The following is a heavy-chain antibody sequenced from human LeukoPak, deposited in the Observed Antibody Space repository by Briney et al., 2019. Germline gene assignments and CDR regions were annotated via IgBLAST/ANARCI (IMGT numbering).Heavy chain of an antibody. Sequence: ASVKVSCKASGYSFTGYYMHWVRQAPGQGLEWMGWINPNSGGTKYAQKFKGRVTMTRDTPISTAHMELSRLRSDDTAVYYCARVDTAMVAGGGDYWGQGTLVTVSS. CDR2: INPNSGGT. CDR1: GYSFTGYY. CDR3: ARVDTAMVAGGGDY. J-gene: IGHJ4*02. D-gene: IGHD5-18*01. V-gene: IGHV1-2*02.